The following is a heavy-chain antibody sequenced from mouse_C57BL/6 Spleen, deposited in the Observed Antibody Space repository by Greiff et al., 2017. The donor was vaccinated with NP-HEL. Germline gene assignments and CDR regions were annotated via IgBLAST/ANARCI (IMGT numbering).Heavy chain of an antibody. Sequence: VKLQQSGAELVKPGASVKISCKASGYAFSSYWMNWVKQRPGKGLEWIGQIYPGDGDTNYNGKFKGKATLTADKSASTAYMQLSSLTSEDSAVYFCARTDYVQFAYWGQGTLVTVSA. CDR3: ARTDYVQFAY. V-gene: IGHV1-80*01. CDR1: GYAFSSYW. D-gene: IGHD5-5*01. CDR2: IYPGDGDT. J-gene: IGHJ3*01.